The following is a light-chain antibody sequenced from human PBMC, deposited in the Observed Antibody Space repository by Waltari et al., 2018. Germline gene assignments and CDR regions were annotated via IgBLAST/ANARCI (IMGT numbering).Light chain of an antibody. V-gene: IGKV3-11*01. J-gene: IGKJ5*01. CDR2: DAS. CDR3: QQRSNWPPIT. CDR1: QSVSSY. Sequence: EIVLTQSPATLSLSPGERATLSCRASQSVSSYLAWYQQKPGQAPRLLIYDASNRATGIPARFSGSGYGTDFTLTISSLEPEDFAVDYCQQRSNWPPITFGQGTRLEIK.